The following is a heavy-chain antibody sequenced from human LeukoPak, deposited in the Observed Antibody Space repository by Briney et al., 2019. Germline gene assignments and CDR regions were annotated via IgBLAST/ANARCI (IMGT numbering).Heavy chain of an antibody. V-gene: IGHV4-31*03. D-gene: IGHD3-16*01. Sequence: PSETLSLTCTVSGGSFSSGGYYWSWIRQHPGNGLEWIGYIYNSGSTYYNPSLKSRVTISVDTSKNQFSLKLSSVTAADTAVYYCAVLWGSGWFDPWGQGTLVTVSS. J-gene: IGHJ5*02. CDR3: AVLWGSGWFDP. CDR2: IYNSGST. CDR1: GGSFSSGGYY.